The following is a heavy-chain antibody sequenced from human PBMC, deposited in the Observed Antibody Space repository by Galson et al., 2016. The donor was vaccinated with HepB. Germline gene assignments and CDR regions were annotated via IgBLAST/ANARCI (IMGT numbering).Heavy chain of an antibody. CDR1: GFTFSSYA. CDR3: AKEVGTVHPSNWFDP. Sequence: SLRLSCAASGFTFSSYAMDWVRQAPRKGLEWVSAISRSGDATYYADSVKGRFTIFRDNSKDTLYLQMNSLRAGDTAVYYCAKEVGTVHPSNWFDPWGQGTLVTVSS. V-gene: IGHV3-23*01. CDR2: ISRSGDAT. J-gene: IGHJ5*02. D-gene: IGHD1-26*01.